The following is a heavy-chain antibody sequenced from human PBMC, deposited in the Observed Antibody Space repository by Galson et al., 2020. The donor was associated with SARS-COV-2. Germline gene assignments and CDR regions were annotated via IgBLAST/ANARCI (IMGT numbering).Heavy chain of an antibody. D-gene: IGHD3-16*01. CDR2: ISGSGGLT. CDR1: GFSFGSYE. CDR3: ARNPTIAGGYQFDY. V-gene: IGHV3-48*03. Sequence: GGSLRLSCETSGFSFGSYEMNWVRQAPGKGLEWISYISGSGGLTFYADSVKGRFTISRDNAANSVHLHMNRLRVEDTALYYCARNPTIAGGYQFDYWGHGTLVTVS. J-gene: IGHJ4*01.